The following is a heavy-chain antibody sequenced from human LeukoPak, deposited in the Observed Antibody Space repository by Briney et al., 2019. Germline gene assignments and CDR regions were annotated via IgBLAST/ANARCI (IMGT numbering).Heavy chain of an antibody. CDR2: IYSGGNT. J-gene: IGHJ4*02. D-gene: IGHD3-22*01. V-gene: IGHV3-53*01. CDR1: GFTFSSYA. CDR3: ARRAGDYSHPYDY. Sequence: GGSLRLSCAASGFTFSSYAMSWVRQAPGKGLEWVSFIYSGGNTYYADSVKGRFTISRDNSKNTVHLQMNSLRAEDTAMYYCARRAGDYSHPYDYWGQGTLVTVSS.